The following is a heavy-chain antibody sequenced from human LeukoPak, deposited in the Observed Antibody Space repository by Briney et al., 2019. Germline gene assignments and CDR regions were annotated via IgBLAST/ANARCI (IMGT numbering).Heavy chain of an antibody. CDR1: GYPISSGYY. V-gene: IGHV4-38-2*01. D-gene: IGHD6-13*01. J-gene: IGHJ4*02. CDR3: ARLYSSSWFEGFDY. Sequence: KPSETLSLTCAVSGYPISSGYYWGWIRQPPGKGLEWIGSIYHSGSTYYNPSLKSRVTISVDTSKNQFSLKLSSVTAADTAVYYCARLYSSSWFEGFDYWGQGTLVTVSS. CDR2: IYHSGST.